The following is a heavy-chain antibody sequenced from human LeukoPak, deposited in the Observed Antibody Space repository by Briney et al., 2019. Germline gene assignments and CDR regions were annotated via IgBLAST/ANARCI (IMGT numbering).Heavy chain of an antibody. CDR1: GFTFCGYS. J-gene: IGHJ3*01. Sequence: GVSLRLSCAASGFTFCGYSMNWVRQAPGKELEGVSYIKFSSRCVYCLDSVKGRFTVSRDNAKNSVNLQMNSLRDEDTAVYYCVKTRGSQEVRAFDVWGQGTMVTVSS. CDR2: IKFSSRCV. D-gene: IGHD5-12*01. CDR3: VKTRGSQEVRAFDV. V-gene: IGHV3-48*02.